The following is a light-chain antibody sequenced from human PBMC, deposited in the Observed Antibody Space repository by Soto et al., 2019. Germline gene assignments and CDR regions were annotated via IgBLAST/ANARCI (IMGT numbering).Light chain of an antibody. J-gene: IGKJ1*01. CDR1: QSVSPN. CDR2: SVS. V-gene: IGKV3-15*01. CDR3: QQYHSWSRT. Sequence: EIVLTQSPATLSVSPGDRASLSCRASQSVSPNLAWYQHKPGQPPKLLFYSVSARASGVAATYSVSGSETAFTLTISGLQSEDLAVYYCQQYHSWSRTFGQGTKVE.